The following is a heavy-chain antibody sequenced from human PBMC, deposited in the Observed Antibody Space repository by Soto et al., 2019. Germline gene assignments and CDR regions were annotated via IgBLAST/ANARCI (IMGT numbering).Heavy chain of an antibody. CDR1: GGTFSSYA. J-gene: IGHJ6*02. CDR2: IIPIFGTA. D-gene: IGHD2-15*01. V-gene: IGHV1-69*13. Sequence: GASVKVSCKASGGTFSSYAISWVRQAPGQGLEWMGGIIPIFGTANYAQKFQGRVTITADESTSTAYMELSSLRSEDTAVYYCARGARDIVVGVAATTIYYYYGMDVWGQGTTFTVSS. CDR3: ARGARDIVVGVAATTIYYYYGMDV.